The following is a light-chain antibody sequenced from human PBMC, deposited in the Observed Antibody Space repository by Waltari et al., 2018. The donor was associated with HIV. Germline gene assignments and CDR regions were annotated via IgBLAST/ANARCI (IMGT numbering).Light chain of an antibody. CDR2: GAS. V-gene: IGKV3-20*01. J-gene: IGKJ5*01. Sequence: EIVLTQSPGTLSLSLGERVTLSCRASQSVSSSDLVWYQQRPGQTPRLLIYGASNRATGIPDRFSGSGSGTDFTLTISRLEPEDFVVYYCQQYSNSLITFGQGTRLEIK. CDR1: QSVSSSD. CDR3: QQYSNSLIT.